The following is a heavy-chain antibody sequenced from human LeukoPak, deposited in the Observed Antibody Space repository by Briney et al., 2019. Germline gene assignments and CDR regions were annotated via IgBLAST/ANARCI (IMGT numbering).Heavy chain of an antibody. CDR1: GDSISSYY. Sequence: SETLSLTCTVSGDSISSYYWSWIRQPAGKGLEWIGRIYTSGSTNYNPSLKSRVTMSVDTSKNQFSLKLSSVTAADTAVYYCARGRSSSWYYYYMDVWGKGTTVTISS. CDR2: IYTSGST. CDR3: ARGRSSSWYYYYMDV. D-gene: IGHD6-13*01. V-gene: IGHV4-4*07. J-gene: IGHJ6*03.